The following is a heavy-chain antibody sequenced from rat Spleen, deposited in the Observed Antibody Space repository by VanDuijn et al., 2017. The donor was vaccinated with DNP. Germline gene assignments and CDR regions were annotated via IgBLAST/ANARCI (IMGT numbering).Heavy chain of an antibody. V-gene: IGHV4-2*01. Sequence: EVQLVESGGGLVQPGRSLKLSCAASGFNFNDYWMGWVRQAPGKGLEWIGEINKDSSTINYTPSLKDRFSISRDNAQNTLYLQMSKLGYEDTAIFYCIRAGYYGYMAYWGQGTLVTVSS. D-gene: IGHD1-7*01. CDR1: GFNFNDYW. CDR3: IRAGYYGYMAY. CDR2: INKDSSTI. J-gene: IGHJ3*01.